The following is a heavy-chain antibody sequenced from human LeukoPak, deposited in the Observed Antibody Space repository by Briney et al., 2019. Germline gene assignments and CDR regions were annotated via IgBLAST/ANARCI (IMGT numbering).Heavy chain of an antibody. D-gene: IGHD4-17*01. J-gene: IGHJ4*02. Sequence: GGSLRLSCAASGFTFSSYSMTWVRQAPGKGLEWVSYISSSSSTIYYADSVKGRFTISRDNAKNSLYLQMNSLRAEDTAVYYCARGGFRSTVTTGSDYWGQGTLVTVSS. CDR2: ISSSSSTI. CDR1: GFTFSSYS. V-gene: IGHV3-48*01. CDR3: ARGGFRSTVTTGSDY.